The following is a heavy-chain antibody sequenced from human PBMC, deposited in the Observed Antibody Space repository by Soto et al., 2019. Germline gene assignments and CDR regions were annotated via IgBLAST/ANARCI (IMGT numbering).Heavy chain of an antibody. CDR2: ITGSGSST. CDR3: ARRNSVDI. V-gene: IGHV3-11*01. J-gene: IGHJ3*02. Sequence: GGSLRLSCAASGFNFSSCALGWIRQGPGKGLEWVSNITGSGSSTYYADSVKGRFTVSRDNAKNSLYLQMNSLRAEDTAVYYCARRNSVDIWGQGTMVTVSS. CDR1: GFNFSSCA.